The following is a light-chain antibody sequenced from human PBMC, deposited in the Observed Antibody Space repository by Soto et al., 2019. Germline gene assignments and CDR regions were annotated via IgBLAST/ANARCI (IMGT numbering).Light chain of an antibody. J-gene: IGLJ3*02. CDR3: AAWDDGLSAWV. CDR2: RND. V-gene: IGLV1-47*01. CDR1: RSNVGRHY. Sequence: QSVLTQPPSASGTPGQRVTISCSGSRSNVGRHYVNWYRHVPGTAPKLLVYRNDQRPSGVPDRFSGSKSGTSASLAISGLRAEDEADYCCAAWDDGLSAWVFGEGTKLTVL.